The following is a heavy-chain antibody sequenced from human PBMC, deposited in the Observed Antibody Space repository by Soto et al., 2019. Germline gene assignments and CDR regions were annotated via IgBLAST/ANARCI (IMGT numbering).Heavy chain of an antibody. V-gene: IGHV3-33*01. CDR1: GFTFSSYG. J-gene: IGHJ3*01. Sequence: GGSLRLSCAASGFTFSSYGMHWVRQAPGKGLEWVAVIWYDGSNKYYADSVKGRFTISRDNSKNTLYLQMNSLRAEDTAVYYCARGWRQWLVLHYWGQGTMVTVSS. CDR2: IWYDGSNK. CDR3: ARGWRQWLVLHY. D-gene: IGHD6-19*01.